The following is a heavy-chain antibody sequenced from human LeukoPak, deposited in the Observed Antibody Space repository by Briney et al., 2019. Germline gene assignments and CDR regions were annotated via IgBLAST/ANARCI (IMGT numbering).Heavy chain of an antibody. CDR2: NPNSGNT. Sequence: NPNSGNTGYAQKFQGRVTMTRNTSISTAYMELSSLRSEDTAVYYCASYRCCYYYYGMDVWGQGTTVTVSS. V-gene: IGHV1-8*01. CDR3: ASYRCCYYYYGMDV. D-gene: IGHD3-16*02. J-gene: IGHJ6*02.